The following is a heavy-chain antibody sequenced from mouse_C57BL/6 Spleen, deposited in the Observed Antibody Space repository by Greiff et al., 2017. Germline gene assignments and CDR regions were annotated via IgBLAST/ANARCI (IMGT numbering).Heavy chain of an antibody. V-gene: IGHV1-78*01. CDR1: GYTFTDHT. CDR3: ARSGGYDYDDWYFDV. CDR2: IYPRDGST. Sequence: VQVVESDAELVKPGASVKISCKVSGYTFTDHTIHWMKQRPEQGLEWIGYIYPRDGSTKYNEKFKGKATLTADKSSSTAYMQLNSLTSEDSAVYFCARSGGYDYDDWYFDVWGTGTTVTVSS. J-gene: IGHJ1*03. D-gene: IGHD2-4*01.